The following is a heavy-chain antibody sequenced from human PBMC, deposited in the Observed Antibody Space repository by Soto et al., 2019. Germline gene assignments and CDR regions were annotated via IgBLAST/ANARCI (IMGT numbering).Heavy chain of an antibody. CDR2: LYYSGTS. J-gene: IGHJ4*02. Sequence: SETLSLTCTVSGDSISGSYWSWIRQPPGKGLEWIGYLYYSGTSKYNPSLRSRVTISVDTSKNQFSLRLSSVTASDTAVYYCARGHRGDIPIVPAATRYYDFWGQGTLVTVSS. D-gene: IGHD2-2*01. V-gene: IGHV4-59*08. CDR3: ARGHRGDIPIVPAATRYYDF. CDR1: GDSISGSY.